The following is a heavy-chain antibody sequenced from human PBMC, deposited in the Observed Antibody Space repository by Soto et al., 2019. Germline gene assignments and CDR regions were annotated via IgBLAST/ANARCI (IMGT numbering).Heavy chain of an antibody. V-gene: IGHV1-46*01. J-gene: IGHJ6*02. CDR3: AILYYYDSGDYYSNYQYYGMDV. Sequence: ASVKASCKASGFTFTSFYMHWVRQAPGQGPEWMGIMHPYGGSTGYAQKFQGRVTLTRDTSTRTDYMELSSLRSDDTAVYYCAILYYYDSGDYYSNYQYYGMDVWGQGTTVTVSS. D-gene: IGHD3-22*01. CDR1: GFTFTSFY. CDR2: MHPYGGST.